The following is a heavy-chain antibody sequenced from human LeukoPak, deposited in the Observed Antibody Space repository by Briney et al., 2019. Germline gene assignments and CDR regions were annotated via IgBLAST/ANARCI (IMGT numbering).Heavy chain of an antibody. V-gene: IGHV3-30*02. CDR2: IRYDGSNK. D-gene: IGHD3-22*01. J-gene: IGHJ5*02. CDR3: AKWEGYDSSGYYRS. Sequence: GGSLRLSCAASGFTFSSYGMHWVRQAPGKGLEWVAFIRYDGSNKYYADSVKGRFTISRDNSKNTLYLQMNSLRAEDTAVYYCAKWEGYDSSGYYRSWGQGTLVTVSS. CDR1: GFTFSSYG.